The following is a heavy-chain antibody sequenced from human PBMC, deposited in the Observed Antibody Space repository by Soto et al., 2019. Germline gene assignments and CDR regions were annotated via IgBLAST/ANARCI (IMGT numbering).Heavy chain of an antibody. V-gene: IGHV5-51*01. Sequence: GESLKISCKGSGYSFTSYWIGWVRQMPGKGLEWMGIIYPGDSDTRYSPSFQGQVTISADKSISTAYLQWSSLKASDTAMYYCARHSGFFVPHDRYYYGLDVWGQGSTVPVSS. J-gene: IGHJ6*01. D-gene: IGHD3-3*01. CDR2: IYPGDSDT. CDR3: ARHSGFFVPHDRYYYGLDV. CDR1: GYSFTSYW.